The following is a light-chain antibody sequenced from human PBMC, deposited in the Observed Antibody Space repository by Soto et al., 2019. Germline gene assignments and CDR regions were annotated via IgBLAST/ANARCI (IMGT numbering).Light chain of an antibody. Sequence: QSVLTQPPSVSAAPGQKVTISCSGTSSNIGNNYVSWYQHFPGTAPKLLIYEDNKRPSEIPDRFSGSKSGTSATLGITGLQTGDEADYYCGTWDNSLSIYVFATGTKFTVL. CDR1: SSNIGNNY. J-gene: IGLJ1*01. CDR2: EDN. V-gene: IGLV1-51*02. CDR3: GTWDNSLSIYV.